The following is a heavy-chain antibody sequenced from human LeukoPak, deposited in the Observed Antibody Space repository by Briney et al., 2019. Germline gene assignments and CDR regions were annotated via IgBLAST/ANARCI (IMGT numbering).Heavy chain of an antibody. V-gene: IGHV4-59*08. CDR1: GGSVSSYY. J-gene: IGHJ4*02. CDR2: IYYSGST. D-gene: IGHD2/OR15-2a*01. CDR3: AGHHPRNTVDF. Sequence: SETLSLTCTVSGGSVSSYYWSWIRQPPGKGLEWIGYIYYSGSTNYNPSLKSRVTISVDASKNQFSLKLSSVTAADTAVYYCAGHHPRNTVDFWGQGTLVTVSS.